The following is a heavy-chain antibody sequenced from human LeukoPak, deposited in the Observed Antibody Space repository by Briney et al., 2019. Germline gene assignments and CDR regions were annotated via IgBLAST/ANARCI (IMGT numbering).Heavy chain of an antibody. CDR2: FDPEDGET. CDR3: ATSSRWATGLYYFDY. V-gene: IGHV1-24*01. D-gene: IGHD1-26*01. J-gene: IGHJ4*02. CDR1: GYTLTELS. Sequence: VASVTVSCKVSGYTLTELSMHWVRQAPGKGLEWMGGFDPEDGETIYAQKFQGRVTMTEDTSTDTAYMELSSLRSEDTAVYYCATSSRWATGLYYFDYWGQGTLVTVSS.